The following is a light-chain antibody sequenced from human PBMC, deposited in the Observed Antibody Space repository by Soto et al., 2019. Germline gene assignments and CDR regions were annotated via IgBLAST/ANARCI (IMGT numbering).Light chain of an antibody. CDR3: QESYSTPST. CDR2: AAS. J-gene: IGKJ5*01. Sequence: DIQMTQSPSSLSASVGDRVIITCRASQSISTYLNWYQQKPGKAPKLLIYAASSLQSGVPSRFRGSGSGTDFTLTISSLQREDFATYYCQESYSTPSTFGQGTRLEIK. V-gene: IGKV1-39*01. CDR1: QSISTY.